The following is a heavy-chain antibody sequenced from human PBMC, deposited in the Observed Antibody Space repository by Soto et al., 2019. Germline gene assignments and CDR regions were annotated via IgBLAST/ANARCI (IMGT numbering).Heavy chain of an antibody. CDR3: TRRYNWNDYYFDP. Sequence: PSETLSLTSTVSGGSIRVQSYYWTWIRQTPGKGLEWVGSSYYSGTSYFNPALKGRVTISFDTSTNQFSLRLTSVTAADTAVYYCTRRYNWNDYYFDPWGQGTLGTVS. D-gene: IGHD1-20*01. CDR2: SYYSGTS. J-gene: IGHJ5*02. V-gene: IGHV4-39*01. CDR1: GGSIRVQSYY.